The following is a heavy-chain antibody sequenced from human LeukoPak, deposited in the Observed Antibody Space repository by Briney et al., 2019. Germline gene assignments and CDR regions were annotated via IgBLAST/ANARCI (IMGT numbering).Heavy chain of an antibody. Sequence: PGGSLRLSCAASGFTFSSYSMNWVRQAPGKGLEWVSYISSSSSTIYYADSVKGRFTISRDNAKNSLYLQMNSLRAEDTAVYYCARDTRGLFLGGGDCYPHFVVFNIWGQGTMVTVSS. V-gene: IGHV3-48*01. J-gene: IGHJ3*02. D-gene: IGHD2-21*01. CDR1: GFTFSSYS. CDR2: ISSSSSTI. CDR3: ARDTRGLFLGGGDCYPHFVVFNI.